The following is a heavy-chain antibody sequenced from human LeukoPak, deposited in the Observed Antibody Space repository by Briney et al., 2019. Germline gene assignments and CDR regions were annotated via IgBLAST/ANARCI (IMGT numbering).Heavy chain of an antibody. CDR1: GYTFTRYY. CDR3: ARDRSPRLLEWLRAYSPDDFDI. V-gene: IGHV1-46*01. J-gene: IGHJ3*02. CDR2: INPSGGST. Sequence: ASVKVSCKASGYTFTRYYMHWLRQAPGQGLEWMGIINPSGGSTSYAQKFQGRVTMTRDTSTSTVYMELSSLRSEDTAVYYCARDRSPRLLEWLRAYSPDDFDIWGQGTMVTVSS. D-gene: IGHD3-3*01.